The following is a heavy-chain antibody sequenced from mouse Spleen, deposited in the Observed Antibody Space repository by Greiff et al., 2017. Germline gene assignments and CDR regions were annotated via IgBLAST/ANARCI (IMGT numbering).Heavy chain of an antibody. J-gene: IGHJ4*01. V-gene: IGHV1-82*01. CDR2: IYPGDGDT. CDR1: GYAFSSSW. Sequence: QVQLQQSGPELVKPGASVKISCKASGYAFSSSWMNWVKQRPGQGLEWIGRIYPGDGDTNYNGKFKGKATLTADKSSSTAYMQLSSLTSVDSAVYFCARWGDYDVGGYAMDYWGQGTSVTVSS. D-gene: IGHD2-4*01. CDR3: ARWGDYDVGGYAMDY.